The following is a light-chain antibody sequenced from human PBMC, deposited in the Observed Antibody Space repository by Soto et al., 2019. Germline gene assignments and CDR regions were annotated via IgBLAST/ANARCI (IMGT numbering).Light chain of an antibody. V-gene: IGKV3-20*01. Sequence: EIVLTQSPGTLSLSPGDRATLSCRASQSISTYLAWYQQKPGQAPRLLIYGASRRATGIPDRFSGGGSGTDFTLTIIRLEPEDFAVYYCQQHGGSPLFTFGPGTKVDNK. J-gene: IGKJ3*01. CDR1: QSISTY. CDR3: QQHGGSPLFT. CDR2: GAS.